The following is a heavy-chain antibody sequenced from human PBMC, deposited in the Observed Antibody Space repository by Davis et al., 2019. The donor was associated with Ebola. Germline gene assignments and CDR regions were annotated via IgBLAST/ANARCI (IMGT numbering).Heavy chain of an antibody. CDR3: ARDNNGGWYGNWFDP. J-gene: IGHJ5*02. D-gene: IGHD6-19*01. V-gene: IGHV4-59*12. CDR1: GGSLKSYY. CDR2: TYHSGST. Sequence: MPSETLSLTCTVSGGSLKSYYWSWIRQPPGKGLEWIGHTYHSGSTNYNPALENRVSISVDASKNQISLEVTSVTAADTAVYYCARDNNGGWYGNWFDPWGQGTLVTVSS.